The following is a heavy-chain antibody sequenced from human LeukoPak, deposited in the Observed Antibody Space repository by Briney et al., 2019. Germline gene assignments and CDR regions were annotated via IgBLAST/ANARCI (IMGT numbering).Heavy chain of an antibody. D-gene: IGHD3-10*01. CDR2: INPNSGGT. CDR1: GYTFTGYY. CDR3: ARIMVRGVTAPIDY. Sequence: ASVKVSCKASGYTFTGYYMHWVRQAPGQGLEWMGWINPNSGGTNYAQKFQGRVTMTRDTSISTAYMELSRLRSDETAVYYCARIMVRGVTAPIDYWGQGTLVTVSS. J-gene: IGHJ4*02. V-gene: IGHV1-2*02.